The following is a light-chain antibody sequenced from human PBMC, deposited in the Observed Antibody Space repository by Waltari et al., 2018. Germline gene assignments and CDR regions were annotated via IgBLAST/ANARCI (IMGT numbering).Light chain of an antibody. J-gene: IGKJ4*01. CDR2: KAS. CDR1: QSISSW. Sequence: DIQIIQYPSTLTASVGDRVTITCRASQSISSWLAWHKQKAGKAPKILIYKASNLESGVPSRFSGSGSGTEVTLTISSLQPDDVATYFFQQYDSYPLTFGGRTKVQIK. V-gene: IGKV1-5*03. CDR3: QQYDSYPLT.